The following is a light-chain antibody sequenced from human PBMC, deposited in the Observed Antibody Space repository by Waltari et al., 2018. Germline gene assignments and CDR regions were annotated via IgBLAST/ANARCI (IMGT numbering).Light chain of an antibody. CDR2: LGS. Sequence: DIVMTLSPASLPVTRGEPASISRRPSDSLLHSHGNNYLDWYLQKPGQSPQLLIYLGSNRASGVPDRFSGSGSSTDFTLKISRVEAEDVGFYYCRQALQTPVTFGPGTNVDIK. J-gene: IGKJ3*01. CDR3: RQALQTPVT. V-gene: IGKV2-28*01. CDR1: DSLLHSHGNNY.